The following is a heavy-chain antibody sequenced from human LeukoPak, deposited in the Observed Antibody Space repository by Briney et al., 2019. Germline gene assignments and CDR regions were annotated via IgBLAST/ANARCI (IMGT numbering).Heavy chain of an antibody. J-gene: IGHJ6*03. V-gene: IGHV4-34*01. D-gene: IGHD5-18*01. CDR3: ARAVDTAMVGGYYYYYMDV. CDR1: GGSFSGYY. Sequence: PSETLSLTCAVYGGSFSGYYWSWIRQPPGKGLEWIGEINHSGSTNYNPSLKSRVTISVDTSKNQFSLKLSSVTAADTAVYYCARAVDTAMVGGYYYYYMDVWGKGTTVTISS. CDR2: INHSGST.